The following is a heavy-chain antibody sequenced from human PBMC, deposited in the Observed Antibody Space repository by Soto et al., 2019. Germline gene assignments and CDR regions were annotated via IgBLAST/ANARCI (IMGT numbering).Heavy chain of an antibody. J-gene: IGHJ1*01. CDR2: IYYSGST. CDR3: ARHSFSGDAEYFQH. D-gene: IGHD7-27*01. Sequence: QLQLQESGPGLVKPSETLSLTCTVSGGSISSSSYYWGWIRQPPGKGLEWIGSIYYSGSTYYNPSLKSRVTISVDTSKNQFSLKLSSVTAADTAVYYCARHSFSGDAEYFQHWGQGTLVTVSS. CDR1: GGSISSSSYY. V-gene: IGHV4-39*01.